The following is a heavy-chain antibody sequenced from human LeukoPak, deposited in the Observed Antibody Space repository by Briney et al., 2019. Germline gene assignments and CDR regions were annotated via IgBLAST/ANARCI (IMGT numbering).Heavy chain of an antibody. J-gene: IGHJ4*02. D-gene: IGHD5-12*01. CDR1: GGSISSSNW. Sequence: SGTLSLTCAVPGGSISSSNWWSWVRQPPGKGLEWIGEIYHSGSTNYNPSLKSRVTISVDKSKNQFSLKLSSVTAAGTAVYYCARSGGYGDYPDYWGQGTLVTVSS. V-gene: IGHV4-4*02. CDR3: ARSGGYGDYPDY. CDR2: IYHSGST.